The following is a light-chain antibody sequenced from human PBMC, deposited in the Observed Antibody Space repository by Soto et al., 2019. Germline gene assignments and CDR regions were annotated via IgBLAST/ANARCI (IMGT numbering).Light chain of an antibody. CDR1: QSISTF. V-gene: IGKV1-39*01. CDR3: QQSYSAPYT. J-gene: IGKJ2*01. Sequence: DIQVTQSPSSLSASIGDRVTITCRASQSISTFLNWYQQKPGKAPNLLIYVASNLQTGVPPRFSGSGSGTDFSLTISSLQHEDVATYYCQQSYSAPYTFGQGTTLEIK. CDR2: VAS.